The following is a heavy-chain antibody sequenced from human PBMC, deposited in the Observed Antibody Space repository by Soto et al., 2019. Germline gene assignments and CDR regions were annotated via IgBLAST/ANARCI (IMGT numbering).Heavy chain of an antibody. CDR3: ARLYSSRSTPDY. J-gene: IGHJ4*02. Sequence: SVKVSCKASGGTFSSYTISWVRQAPGQGLEWMGRIIPILGIANYAQKFQGRVTITADKSTSTAYMELSSLRSEDTAVYYCARLYSSRSTPDYWGQGTLVTVSS. CDR2: IIPILGIA. V-gene: IGHV1-69*02. D-gene: IGHD6-13*01. CDR1: GGTFSSYT.